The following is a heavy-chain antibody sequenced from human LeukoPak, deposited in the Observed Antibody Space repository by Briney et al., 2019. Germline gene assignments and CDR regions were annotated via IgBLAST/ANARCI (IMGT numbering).Heavy chain of an antibody. CDR2: ISWNSGTK. Sequence: HPGGSLRLSCAASGFTFDDYAMHWVRQAPGKGLEWVSGISWNSGTKGYADSVKGRFTISRDNAKNSLYLQMNSLRAEDTAVYYCARVEDTYYDFWSGAHYFDYWGQGTLVTVSS. D-gene: IGHD3-3*01. V-gene: IGHV3-9*01. CDR3: ARVEDTYYDFWSGAHYFDY. J-gene: IGHJ4*02. CDR1: GFTFDDYA.